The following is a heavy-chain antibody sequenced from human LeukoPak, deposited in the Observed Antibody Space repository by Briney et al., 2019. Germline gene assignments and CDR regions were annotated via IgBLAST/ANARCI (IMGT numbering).Heavy chain of an antibody. CDR3: ARDELGYCSSTSCPRNYGMDV. D-gene: IGHD2-2*03. CDR1: GFTFSSYS. Sequence: NPGGSLRLSCAASGFTFSSYSMNWVRQAPGKGLEWVSSISSSSSHIYYADSVKGRFTISRDNAKNSLYLQMNSLRAEDAAVYYCARDELGYCSSTSCPRNYGMDVWGKGTTVTVSS. V-gene: IGHV3-21*01. CDR2: ISSSSSHI. J-gene: IGHJ6*04.